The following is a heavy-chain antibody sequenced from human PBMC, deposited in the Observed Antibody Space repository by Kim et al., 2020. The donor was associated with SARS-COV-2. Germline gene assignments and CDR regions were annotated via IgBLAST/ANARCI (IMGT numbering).Heavy chain of an antibody. V-gene: IGHV1-3*01. CDR3: AREGSGSYNWLDP. D-gene: IGHD3-10*01. Sequence: YSQNFQGRVIVTRDTSATTAYMELTSLTFKDTAVYYCAREGSGSYNWLDPWGQGTLVTVSS. J-gene: IGHJ5*02.